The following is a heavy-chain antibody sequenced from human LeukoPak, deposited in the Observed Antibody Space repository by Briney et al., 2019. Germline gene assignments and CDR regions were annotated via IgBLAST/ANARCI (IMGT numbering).Heavy chain of an antibody. CDR1: GVKVSSDY. D-gene: IGHD2-21*02. J-gene: IGHJ3*02. CDR3: ARAVGVTAIHNAFDI. Sequence: LRLSWAATGVKVSSDYMGWVRQATGKGLEWVSVIYSGGGTDYADSVRGRFTISRDNSKNTLYLQMNSLRAEDTAVYYCARAVGVTAIHNAFDIWGQGTMVTVSS. CDR2: IYSGGGT. V-gene: IGHV3-66*02.